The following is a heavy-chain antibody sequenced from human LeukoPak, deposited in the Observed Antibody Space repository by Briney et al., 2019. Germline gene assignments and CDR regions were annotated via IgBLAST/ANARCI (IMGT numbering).Heavy chain of an antibody. V-gene: IGHV4-4*07. D-gene: IGHD4-23*01. CDR2: IYTSGST. J-gene: IGHJ6*03. CDR1: GGSFSGYY. Sequence: SETLSLTCAVYGGSFSGYYWSWIRQPAGKGLEWIGRIYTSGSTNYNPSLKSRVTISVDTSKNQFSLKLSSVTAADTAVYYCAREVADYGGYYYYHYMDVWGKGTTVTISS. CDR3: AREVADYGGYYYYHYMDV.